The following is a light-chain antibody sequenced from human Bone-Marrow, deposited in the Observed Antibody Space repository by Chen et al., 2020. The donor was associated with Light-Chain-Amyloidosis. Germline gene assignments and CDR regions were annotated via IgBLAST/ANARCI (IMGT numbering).Light chain of an antibody. J-gene: IGLJ3*02. CDR2: EDD. Sequence: NFMLTQPHSVSESPGKTVIISCTRSSGSIATNYVQWYQHRPGSSPTTVIYEDDQRPSGVPDRFSGSIDRSSNSASLTISGLKTEDEADYYCQSYQGSSPWVFGGGTKLTVL. CDR1: SGSIATNY. CDR3: QSYQGSSPWV. V-gene: IGLV6-57*01.